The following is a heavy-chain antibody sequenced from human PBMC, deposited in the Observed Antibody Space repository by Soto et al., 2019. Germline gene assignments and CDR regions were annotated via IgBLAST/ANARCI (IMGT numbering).Heavy chain of an antibody. V-gene: IGHV3-15*07. J-gene: IGHJ4*02. D-gene: IGHD5-18*01. CDR1: GFTFTYAS. CDR3: ASHTVMGMYYFDY. Sequence: GGSLRLSCEASGFTFTYASMNWVRQAPGKGLEWVGRIKSKTDGGTTDYAAPVKGRFTISRDDSKNTLSLQMNSLETEDTAVNYGASHTVMGMYYFDYRGRGALVTVSS. CDR2: IKSKTDGGTT.